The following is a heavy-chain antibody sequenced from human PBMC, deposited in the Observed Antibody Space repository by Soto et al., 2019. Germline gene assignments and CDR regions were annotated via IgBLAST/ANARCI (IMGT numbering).Heavy chain of an antibody. D-gene: IGHD1-1*01. V-gene: IGHV3-33*01. CDR1: GFTFSSYG. CDR3: ARDPWRKGTTGPFGY. Sequence: QVQLVESGGGVVQPGRSLRLSCAASGFTFSSYGMHWVRQAPGKGLEWVAVIWYDGSNKYYADSVKGRFTISRDNSKNTLYLQMNSLRAEYTAVYYCARDPWRKGTTGPFGYWGQGTLVTVSS. J-gene: IGHJ4*02. CDR2: IWYDGSNK.